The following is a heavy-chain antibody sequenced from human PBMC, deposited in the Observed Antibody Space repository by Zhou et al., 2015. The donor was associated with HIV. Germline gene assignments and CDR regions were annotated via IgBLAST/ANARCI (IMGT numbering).Heavy chain of an antibody. Sequence: QVQLVQSGAEVKKPGSSVKVSCKASGGTFSSYAISWVRQAPGQGLEWMGGIIPIFGTANYAQKFQGRVTITADESTSTAYMELSSLRSEDTAVYYCARDLPPHRYCSSTSCYMLDPWGQGTLVTVSS. CDR2: IIPIFGTA. V-gene: IGHV1-69*01. D-gene: IGHD2-2*02. CDR3: ARDLPPHRYCSSTSCYMLDP. CDR1: GGTFSSYA. J-gene: IGHJ5*02.